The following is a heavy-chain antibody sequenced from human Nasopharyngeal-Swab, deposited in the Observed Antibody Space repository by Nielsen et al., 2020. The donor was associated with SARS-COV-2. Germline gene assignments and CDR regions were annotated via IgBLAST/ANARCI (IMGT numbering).Heavy chain of an antibody. CDR2: ISSSSSYI. V-gene: IGHV3-21*01. Sequence: GGSLRLSCAASGLTFSSYSMNWVRQAPGKGLEWVSSISSSSSYIYYADSVKGRFTISRDNAKNSLYLQMNSLRAEDTAVYYCARSGELRFLEWLNPRHDYWGQGTLVTVSS. CDR1: GLTFSSYS. D-gene: IGHD3-3*01. CDR3: ARSGELRFLEWLNPRHDY. J-gene: IGHJ4*02.